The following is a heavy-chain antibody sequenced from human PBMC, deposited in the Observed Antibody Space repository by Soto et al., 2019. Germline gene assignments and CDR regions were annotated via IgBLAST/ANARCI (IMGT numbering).Heavy chain of an antibody. D-gene: IGHD3-3*01. CDR1: GGSIASHNYY. Sequence: SETLSLTCNVSGGSIASHNYYGAWIRQPPGKGLEWIGSIYYTGSTYYSPSLKSRVTISVDTSKNQFSLKLSSVTAADTAVYYCARDSRVANYDFWSGYPDRAFDIWGQGTMVTVSS. J-gene: IGHJ3*02. V-gene: IGHV4-39*07. CDR2: IYYTGST. CDR3: ARDSRVANYDFWSGYPDRAFDI.